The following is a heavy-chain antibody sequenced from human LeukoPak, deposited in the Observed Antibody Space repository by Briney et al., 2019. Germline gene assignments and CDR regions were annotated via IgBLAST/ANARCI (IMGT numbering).Heavy chain of an antibody. CDR3: ARGKPARGSGRSSFDY. CDR1: GGSFSGYY. V-gene: IGHV4-34*01. J-gene: IGHJ4*02. CDR2: INHSGST. Sequence: SETLSLTCAVYGGSFSGYYWSWIRQPPGKGLEWIGEINHSGSTNYNPSLKSRVTISIDTSKNQFSLKLSSVTAADTAVYYCARGKPARGSGRSSFDYWGQGTLVTVSS. D-gene: IGHD3-10*01.